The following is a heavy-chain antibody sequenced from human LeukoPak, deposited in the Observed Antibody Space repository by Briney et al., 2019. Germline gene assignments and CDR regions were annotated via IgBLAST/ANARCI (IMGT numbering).Heavy chain of an antibody. CDR1: GGSFSDYY. Sequence: SEALSLTCAVYGGSFSDYYWSWIRQAPGKGLEWIGEVNHAGDTNYNPSLKGRVTISVDTSKNQFSLKLNSVTAADTALYFCARHGYCGSTSCHWGTDWGQGTLVTVSS. CDR2: VNHAGDT. CDR3: ARHGYCGSTSCHWGTD. V-gene: IGHV4-34*01. J-gene: IGHJ4*02. D-gene: IGHD2-2*01.